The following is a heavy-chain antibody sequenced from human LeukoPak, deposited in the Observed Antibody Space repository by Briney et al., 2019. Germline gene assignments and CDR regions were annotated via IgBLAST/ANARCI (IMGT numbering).Heavy chain of an antibody. Sequence: PGGSLRLSCAASKFSFSSYWMHWVRQAPGKGLVWVSRINSDGSRTNYADSVKGRFTISRDNAKNTLYLQTSSLRAEDTAVYYCARVLTGSWDWFDPWGQGTLVTVSS. CDR2: INSDGSRT. D-gene: IGHD2-8*02. CDR3: ARVLTGSWDWFDP. J-gene: IGHJ5*02. CDR1: KFSFSSYW. V-gene: IGHV3-74*01.